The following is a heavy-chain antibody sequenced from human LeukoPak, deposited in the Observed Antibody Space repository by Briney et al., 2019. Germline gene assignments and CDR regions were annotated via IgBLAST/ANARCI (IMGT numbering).Heavy chain of an antibody. D-gene: IGHD3-22*01. J-gene: IGHJ3*02. V-gene: IGHV1-18*01. Sequence: ASVKVSCKASDYTFSSYGISWVRQAPGQGLEWMGWISGYNGNTKCAQNLQGRVTMTTDTSTTTAYMELRSLRSDDTAVYYCARGRYYDSGGYDEAFDIWGQGTAVTVSS. CDR2: ISGYNGNT. CDR3: ARGRYYDSGGYDEAFDI. CDR1: DYTFSSYG.